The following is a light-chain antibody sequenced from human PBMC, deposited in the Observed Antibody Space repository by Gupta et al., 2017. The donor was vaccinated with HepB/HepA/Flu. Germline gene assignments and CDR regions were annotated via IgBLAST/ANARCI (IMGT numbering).Light chain of an antibody. CDR2: EVN. Sequence: SALTQPASVSGSPGQSITISCTGTSSDIGSYNLVSWYQHHPGKAPKLMIYEVNKRPSGVSIRFSASNSGTTASLTIAGRQAEDEDDYYCCSYTGSSLVFGGGTDLTVL. CDR3: CSYTGSSLV. CDR1: SSDIGSYNL. J-gene: IGLJ2*01. V-gene: IGLV2-23*02.